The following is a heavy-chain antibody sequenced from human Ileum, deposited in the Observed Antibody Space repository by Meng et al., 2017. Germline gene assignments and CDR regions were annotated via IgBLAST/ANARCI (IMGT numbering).Heavy chain of an antibody. CDR1: GITFSDYY. J-gene: IGHJ4*02. CDR3: ATLSYSSLGY. CDR2: ISNSGSNI. Sequence: QVQLVGSGGSWRQRGSALKLYCADYGITFSDYYMSWIRQAPGKGLEWVSYISNSGSNIYYVDSVKGRFTISRDNAKNSLYLQMNSLRAEDTAVYYCATLSYSSLGYWGQGTLVTVSS. V-gene: IGHV3-11*01. D-gene: IGHD1-26*01.